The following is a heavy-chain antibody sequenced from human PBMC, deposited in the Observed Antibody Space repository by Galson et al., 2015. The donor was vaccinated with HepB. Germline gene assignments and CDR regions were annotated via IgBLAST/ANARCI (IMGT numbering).Heavy chain of an antibody. CDR1: GFTFSGSA. CDR3: TRLFRYSGSYYNGFDP. V-gene: IGHV3-73*01. D-gene: IGHD1-26*01. Sequence: SLRLSCAASGFTFSGSAMHWVRQASGKGLEWVGRIRSKANSYATAYAASVKGRFTISRDDSKNTAYLQMNSLKTEDTAVYYCTRLFRYSGSYYNGFDPWGQGTLVTVSS. J-gene: IGHJ5*02. CDR2: IRSKANSYAT.